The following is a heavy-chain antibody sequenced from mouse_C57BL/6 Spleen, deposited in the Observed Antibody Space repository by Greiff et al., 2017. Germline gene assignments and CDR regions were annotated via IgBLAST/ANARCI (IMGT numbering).Heavy chain of an antibody. CDR3: ARSLFITTVVANAMDY. J-gene: IGHJ4*01. V-gene: IGHV1-69*01. CDR1: GYTFTSYW. D-gene: IGHD1-1*01. Sequence: QVQLQQPGAELVMPGASVKLSCKASGYTFTSYWMHWVKQRPGQGLEWIGEIDPSDSYTNYNQKFKGQSTLTVDKSSSTAYMQLSSLTSEDSAVYYCARSLFITTVVANAMDYWGQGTSVTVSS. CDR2: IDPSDSYT.